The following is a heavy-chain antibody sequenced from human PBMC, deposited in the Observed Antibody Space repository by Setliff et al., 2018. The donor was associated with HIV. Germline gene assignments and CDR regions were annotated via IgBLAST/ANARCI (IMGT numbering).Heavy chain of an antibody. Sequence: ASVKVSCKVSGYTLTEVSMHWVRQAPKKGLEWMGWISIHTGNTNYAEKVQDRVTVTADTSTSTVYMELRSLSYDDTAVYYCVRDKNIILRGGSYFYMDVWGKGTTVTVSS. CDR1: GYTLTEVS. CDR3: VRDKNIILRGGSYFYMDV. V-gene: IGHV1-18*01. J-gene: IGHJ6*03. CDR2: ISIHTGNT. D-gene: IGHD2-8*01.